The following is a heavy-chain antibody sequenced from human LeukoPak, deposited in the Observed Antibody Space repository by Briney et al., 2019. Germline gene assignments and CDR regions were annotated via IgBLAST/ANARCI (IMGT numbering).Heavy chain of an antibody. CDR3: ARDDFWSGYYTAS. CDR1: GGTFSSYA. Sequence: ASVKVSCKASGGTFSSYAISWVRQAPGQGLEWMGRIIPILGIANYAQKFQGRVTITADKSTSTAYMELSSLRSEDTAVYYCARDDFWSGYYTASWGQGTLVTVSS. D-gene: IGHD3-3*01. CDR2: IIPILGIA. J-gene: IGHJ4*02. V-gene: IGHV1-69*04.